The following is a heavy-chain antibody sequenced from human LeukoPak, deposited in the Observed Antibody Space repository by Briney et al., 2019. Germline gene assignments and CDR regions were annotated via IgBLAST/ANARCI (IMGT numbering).Heavy chain of an antibody. J-gene: IGHJ4*02. V-gene: IGHV4-59*01. Sequence: SETLSLTCTVSGGSISSYYWSWIRQPPGKGLEWIGYIYYSGSTNYNTSLKSRVTISVDTSKNQFSLKLSSVTTADTAVYYCARSIPFDYWGQGTLVTVSS. CDR2: IYYSGST. CDR1: GGSISSYY. CDR3: ARSIPFDY.